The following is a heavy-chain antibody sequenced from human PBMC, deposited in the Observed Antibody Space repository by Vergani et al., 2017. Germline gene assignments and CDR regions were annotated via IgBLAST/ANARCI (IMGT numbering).Heavy chain of an antibody. CDR3: ARGGYYDSGAFDI. CDR2: INHSGST. D-gene: IGHD3-22*01. Sequence: QLQLQESGSGLVKPSETLSLTCAVYGGSFSGYYWSWIRQPPGKGLEWIGEINHSGSTNYNPSLKSRVTISVDTSKNQFSLKLSSVTAADTAVYYCARGGYYDSGAFDIWGQGTMVTVSS. V-gene: IGHV4-34*01. CDR1: GGSFSGYY. J-gene: IGHJ3*02.